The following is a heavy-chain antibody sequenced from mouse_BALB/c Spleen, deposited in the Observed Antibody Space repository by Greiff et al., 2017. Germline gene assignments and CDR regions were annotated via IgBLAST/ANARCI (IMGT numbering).Heavy chain of an antibody. J-gene: IGHJ4*01. CDR3: ATPLYYGSSYGAMDY. CDR1: GFSLTSYG. D-gene: IGHD1-1*01. CDR2: IWSGGST. V-gene: IGHV2-2*02. Sequence: VMLVESGPGLVQPSQSLSITCTVSGFSLTSYGVHWVRQSPGKGLEWLGVIWSGGSTDYNAAFISRLSISKDNSKSQVFFKMNSLQANDTAIYYCATPLYYGSSYGAMDYWGQGTSVTVSS.